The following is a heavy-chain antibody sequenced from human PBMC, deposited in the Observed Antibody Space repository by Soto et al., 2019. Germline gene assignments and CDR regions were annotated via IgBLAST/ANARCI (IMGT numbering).Heavy chain of an antibody. V-gene: IGHV1-69*12. CDR2: IIPIFGTA. Sequence: QVQLVQSGAEVKKPGSSVKVSCKASGGTFSSYAISWVRQAPGQGLEWMGGIIPIFGTANYAQKFQGRVTXXAXEXXSTAYMELRSLRSEDTAVYYCAGENHSSSWYGLHYWGQGTLVNVSS. J-gene: IGHJ4*02. D-gene: IGHD6-13*01. CDR1: GGTFSSYA. CDR3: AGENHSSSWYGLHY.